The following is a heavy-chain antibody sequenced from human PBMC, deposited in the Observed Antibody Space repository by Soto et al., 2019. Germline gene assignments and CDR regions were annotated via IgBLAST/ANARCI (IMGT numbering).Heavy chain of an antibody. Sequence: QVQLQQWGAGLLKPSETLSLTCAVYGGSFSGYYCSWILQPPGKGLEWIGEINHSGSTNYNPSLKRRVTISVDKSKNQFSLKLSSVTDADTAVSYCARGPRIAADGNFRPFEYWGQVTLVTVSS. D-gene: IGHD6-13*01. CDR3: ARGPRIAADGNFRPFEY. J-gene: IGHJ4*02. V-gene: IGHV4-34*01. CDR2: INHSGST. CDR1: GGSFSGYY.